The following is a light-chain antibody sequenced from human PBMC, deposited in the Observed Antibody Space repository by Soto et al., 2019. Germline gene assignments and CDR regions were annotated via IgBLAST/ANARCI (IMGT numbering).Light chain of an antibody. CDR2: DVS. V-gene: IGLV2-14*01. CDR3: SSYTSSITYL. CDR1: SSDVGGYNY. Sequence: QSALTQPASVSGSPGQSITISCTGTSSDVGGYNYVSWYQQHPGKAPKLMIYDVSIRPSGVSNRFSGSKSGNTASLTISGLQTEDEADYYCSSYTSSITYLFGTGTKVTVL. J-gene: IGLJ1*01.